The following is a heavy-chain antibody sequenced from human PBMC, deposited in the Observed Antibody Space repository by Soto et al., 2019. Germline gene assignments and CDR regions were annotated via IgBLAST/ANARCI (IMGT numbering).Heavy chain of an antibody. V-gene: IGHV5-51*01. Sequence: GESLQISCTGSGYTFTNYWIGWVRQMPGKGLEWMGIIYPGDSETRYSPSFQGQVTMSADKSISTAYLQWSSLKASDSAIYYCARKYYYGAGTLDYWGQGTLVTVSS. J-gene: IGHJ4*02. CDR1: GYTFTNYW. D-gene: IGHD3-10*01. CDR3: ARKYYYGAGTLDY. CDR2: IYPGDSET.